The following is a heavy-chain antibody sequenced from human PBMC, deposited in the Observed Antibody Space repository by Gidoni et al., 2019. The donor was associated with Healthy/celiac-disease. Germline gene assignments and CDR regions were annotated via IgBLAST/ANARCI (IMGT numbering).Heavy chain of an antibody. CDR3: ARDRSQQQNGMDV. V-gene: IGHV1-2*02. J-gene: IGHJ6*02. Sequence: QVQLAQSGADVKKPGASLKVSCTASGYTFTGYYMHWVRQAPGQGLDWMGWINPNSGGTNDAQKFQGRVTMTRDTSISTAYMELSRLRSDDTAVYYCARDRSQQQNGMDVWGQGTTVTVSS. D-gene: IGHD6-13*01. CDR2: INPNSGGT. CDR1: GYTFTGYY.